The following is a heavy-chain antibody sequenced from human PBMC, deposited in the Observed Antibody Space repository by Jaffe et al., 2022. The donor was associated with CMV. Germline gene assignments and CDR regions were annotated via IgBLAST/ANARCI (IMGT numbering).Heavy chain of an antibody. CDR1: GFSLSTSGVG. D-gene: IGHD2-2*01. Sequence: QITLKESGPTLVKPTQTLTLTCTFSGFSLSTSGVGVGWIRQPPGKALEWLALIYWDDDKRYSPSLKSRLTITKDTSKNQVVLTMTNMDPVDTATYYCAHRLRTDCSSTSCWTIPLFLAFDIWGQGTMVTVSS. V-gene: IGHV2-5*02. J-gene: IGHJ3*02. CDR3: AHRLRTDCSSTSCWTIPLFLAFDI. CDR2: IYWDDDK.